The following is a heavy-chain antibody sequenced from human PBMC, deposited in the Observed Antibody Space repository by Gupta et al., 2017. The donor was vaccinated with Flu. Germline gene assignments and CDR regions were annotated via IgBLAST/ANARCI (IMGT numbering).Heavy chain of an antibody. CDR2: MYHSGTT. J-gene: IGHJ5*02. V-gene: IGHV4-38-2*02. CDR3: ARDRGYRFALGP. Sequence: QVQLQESGPGLVKPSETLSLTCTVSGYSISSGFYWGWIRQPPGKGLGWIGSMYHSGTTYYNPSLKSRVTISVDTSKNQFSLKLTSVTAADTAIYYCARDRGYRFALGPWGQGTLVTVSS. CDR1: GYSISSGFY. D-gene: IGHD5-18*01.